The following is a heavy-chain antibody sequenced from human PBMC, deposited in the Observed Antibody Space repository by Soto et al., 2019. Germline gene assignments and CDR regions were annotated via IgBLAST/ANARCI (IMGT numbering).Heavy chain of an antibody. CDR2: ISYDGTNK. V-gene: IGHV3-30*18. Sequence: PGGSLRLSCAASGFTFSSYGMHWVRQAPGKGLEWVAVISYDGTNKYYADSVKGRFTFSRDNTKNTLYLQMNSLRAEDTAVYYCAKDGTHCSGGSCYLFDYWGQGTLVTVSS. CDR1: GFTFSSYG. J-gene: IGHJ4*02. D-gene: IGHD2-15*01. CDR3: AKDGTHCSGGSCYLFDY.